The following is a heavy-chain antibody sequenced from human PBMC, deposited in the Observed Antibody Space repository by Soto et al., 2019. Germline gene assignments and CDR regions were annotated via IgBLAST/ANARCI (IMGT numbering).Heavy chain of an antibody. J-gene: IGHJ4*02. V-gene: IGHV3-48*03. Sequence: PGGSLRLSCVASGFTFSCYDMNWVRQGPGKGPEWVAHISGSGTTIYYADSVRGRFTISRDNAKNSLYLQMNSLRAEDRAIYYCARGYRGGWSRGCYFDYWGQGTLVTVSS. D-gene: IGHD6-19*01. CDR2: ISGSGTTI. CDR3: ARGYRGGWSRGCYFDY. CDR1: GFTFSCYD.